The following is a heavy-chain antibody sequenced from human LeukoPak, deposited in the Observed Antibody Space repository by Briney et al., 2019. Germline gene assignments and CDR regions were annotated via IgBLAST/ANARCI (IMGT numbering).Heavy chain of an antibody. Sequence: SETLSLTCAVYGGSFSGYYWSWIRQPPGKGLEWIGEINHSGSTNYNPSLKSRVTISVDTSKNQFSLELSSVTAADTAVYYCARVGVYYDSLDYWGQGTLVTVSS. CDR2: INHSGST. V-gene: IGHV4-34*01. D-gene: IGHD3-22*01. CDR3: ARVGVYYDSLDY. CDR1: GGSFSGYY. J-gene: IGHJ4*02.